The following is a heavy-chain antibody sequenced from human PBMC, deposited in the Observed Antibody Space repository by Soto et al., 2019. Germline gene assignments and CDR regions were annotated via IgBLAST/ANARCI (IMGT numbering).Heavy chain of an antibody. CDR1: GFTFSGYW. D-gene: IGHD2-15*01. V-gene: IGHV3-7*01. CDR2: IKDDGSEK. J-gene: IGHJ4*02. CDR3: ARDGYCSGGRCFRLIDY. Sequence: EVQLVESGGGLVQPGGSLRLSCAASGFTFSGYWMTRARQAPGKGLEWVAQIKDDGSEKFYVDSVKGRFTISRDNADNVFYLQMHSLRAEDTAVYFSARDGYCSGGRCFRLIDYWGQGTLVIVSS.